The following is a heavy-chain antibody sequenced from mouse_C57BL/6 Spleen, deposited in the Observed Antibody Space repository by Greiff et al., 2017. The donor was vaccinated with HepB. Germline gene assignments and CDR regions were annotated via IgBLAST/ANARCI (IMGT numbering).Heavy chain of an antibody. CDR1: GYTFTSYG. J-gene: IGHJ2*01. V-gene: IGHV1-81*01. CDR2: IYPRSGNT. Sequence: VKLVESGAELARPGASVKLSCKASGYTFTSYGISWVKQRTGQGLEWIGEIYPRSGNTYYNEKFKGKATLTADKSSSTAYMDLRSLTSEDSAVYFCARSVYSYGSSYYFDYWGQGTTLTVSS. D-gene: IGHD1-1*01. CDR3: ARSVYSYGSSYYFDY.